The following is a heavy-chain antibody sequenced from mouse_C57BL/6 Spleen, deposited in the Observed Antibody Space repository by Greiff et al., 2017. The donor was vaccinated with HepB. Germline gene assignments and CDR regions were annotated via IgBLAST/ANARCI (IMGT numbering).Heavy chain of an antibody. V-gene: IGHV1-81*01. J-gene: IGHJ1*03. CDR1: GYTFTSYG. D-gene: IGHD2-1*01. Sequence: QVQLQQSGAELARPGASVKLSCKASGYTFTSYGISWVKQRTGQGLEWIGEIYPRSGNTYYNEKFKGKATLTADKSSSTAYMELRSLTSEDSAVYFCARGSDYGNYDWYFDVWGTGTTVTVSS. CDR2: IYPRSGNT. CDR3: ARGSDYGNYDWYFDV.